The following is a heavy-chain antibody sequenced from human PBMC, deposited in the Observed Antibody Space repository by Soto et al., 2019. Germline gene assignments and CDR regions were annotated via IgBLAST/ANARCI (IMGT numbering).Heavy chain of an antibody. J-gene: IGHJ4*02. CDR1: GGSIRSEDYY. D-gene: IGHD1-26*01. CDR2: ISYSGST. V-gene: IGHV4-30-4*01. Sequence: QVQLQESGPGLVKPSQTLSLTCTVSGGSIRSEDYYWSWIRQPPGKGLEWIGYISYSGSTAYKSSLRNRVIMSAVTSKDQVSRKRNSATAAGAAVYHCAVVRRVGSTTFGSWGQGTLVTVSS. CDR3: AVVRRVGSTTFGS.